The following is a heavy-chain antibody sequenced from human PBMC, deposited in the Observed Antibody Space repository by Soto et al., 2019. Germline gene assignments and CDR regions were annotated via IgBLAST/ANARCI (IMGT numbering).Heavy chain of an antibody. V-gene: IGHV3-7*05. Sequence: GGSLRLSCSASGFTFSSYALHWVRQAPGKGLEYVANIKQDGSEKYYVDSVKGRFTISRDNAKNSLYLQMNSLRAEDTAVYYCARAGQYQSGTIYYYYGMDVWGQGATVTVSS. CDR1: GFTFSSYA. D-gene: IGHD1-7*01. CDR3: ARAGQYQSGTIYYYYGMDV. CDR2: IKQDGSEK. J-gene: IGHJ6*02.